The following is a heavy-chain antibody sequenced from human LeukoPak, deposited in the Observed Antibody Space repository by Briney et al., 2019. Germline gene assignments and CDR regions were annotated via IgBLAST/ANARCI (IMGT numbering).Heavy chain of an antibody. CDR1: GFTFTSYS. CDR2: ISSSSSYI. D-gene: IGHD3-22*01. V-gene: IGHV3-21*01. CDR3: ANSYYYEDLFDY. Sequence: KSGGSLRLSCAASGFTFTSYSMNWVRQAPGKGLEWVSSISSSSSYIYYADSVKGRLTISRDNAKNSLYLQMNSLRAEDTAVYYCANSYYYEDLFDYWGQGTLVTVSS. J-gene: IGHJ4*02.